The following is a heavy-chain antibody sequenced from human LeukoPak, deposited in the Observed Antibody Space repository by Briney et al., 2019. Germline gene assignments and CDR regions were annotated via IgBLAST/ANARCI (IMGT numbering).Heavy chain of an antibody. J-gene: IGHJ5*02. CDR1: GDSISSSSYY. D-gene: IGHD3-10*01. V-gene: IGHV4-39*01. CDR3: ARQGGDTMVRGVIKDWFDP. CDR2: IYYSGYT. Sequence: SETLSLTCTVSGDSISSSSYYRGWIRQPPGKGLEWIGSIYYSGYTYYNPSLKSRVTISVDTSKDHFSLKLTSVPTADTAVYYCARQGGDTMVRGVIKDWFDPWGQGTLVTVSS.